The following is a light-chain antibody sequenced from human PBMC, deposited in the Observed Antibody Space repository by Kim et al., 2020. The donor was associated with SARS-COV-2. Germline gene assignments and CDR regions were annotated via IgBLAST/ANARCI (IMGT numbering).Light chain of an antibody. CDR2: KAS. CDR1: QSISSW. V-gene: IGKV1-5*03. CDR3: QQYNSYPWT. J-gene: IGKJ1*01. Sequence: ASVGDRVTITCRASQSISSWLAWYQQKPGKAPKLLIYKASSLESGVPSRFSGSGSGTEFTLTISNLQPDDFATYYCQQYNSYPWTFGQGTKVDIK.